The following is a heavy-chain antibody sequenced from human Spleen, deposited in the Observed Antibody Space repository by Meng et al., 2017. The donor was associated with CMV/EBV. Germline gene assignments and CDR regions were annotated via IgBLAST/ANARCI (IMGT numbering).Heavy chain of an antibody. CDR3: VRVDFWSGSDY. D-gene: IGHD3-3*01. CDR1: GYSFTSYW. Sequence: GESLKISCKGSGYSFTSYWIGWVRQAPGKGLEWVAFIRYDGSNKYYADSVKGRFTISRDNSKNTLYLQMNSLRAEDTAVYYCVRVDFWSGSDYWGQGTRVTVSS. V-gene: IGHV3-30*02. CDR2: IRYDGSNK. J-gene: IGHJ4*02.